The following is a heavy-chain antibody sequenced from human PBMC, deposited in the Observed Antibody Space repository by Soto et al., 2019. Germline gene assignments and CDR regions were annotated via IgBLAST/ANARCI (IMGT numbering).Heavy chain of an antibody. CDR3: ARDRNNGRDLTTTNSPYDTDV. Sequence: QVQLQEAGPGLVKPSQTLSLTCTVSGGSISSGGYYWSWIRQHPGKGLEWIGYIYYSGSTYYNPSLKSRVTISVDTSKNQVSLKLSSVPAAATAVYYCARDRNNGRDLTTTNSPYDTDVWGKGTTVTVSS. CDR2: IYYSGST. V-gene: IGHV4-31*03. D-gene: IGHD3-22*01. CDR1: GGSISSGGYY. J-gene: IGHJ6*03.